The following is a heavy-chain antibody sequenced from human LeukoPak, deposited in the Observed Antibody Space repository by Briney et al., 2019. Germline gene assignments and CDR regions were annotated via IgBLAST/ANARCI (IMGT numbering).Heavy chain of an antibody. Sequence: SETLSLTCAVYGGSFSGYYWSWIRQPPGKGLEWIGEINHSGSTNYNPSLKSRVTISVDTSKNQFSLKLSSVTAADTAVYYCARGRGNVVVVAATLIDYWGQGTLVTVSS. V-gene: IGHV4-34*01. CDR2: INHSGST. J-gene: IGHJ4*02. CDR3: ARGRGNVVVVAATLIDY. D-gene: IGHD2-15*01. CDR1: GGSFSGYY.